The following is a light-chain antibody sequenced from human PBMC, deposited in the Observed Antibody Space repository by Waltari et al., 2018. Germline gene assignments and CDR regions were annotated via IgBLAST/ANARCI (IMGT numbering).Light chain of an antibody. V-gene: IGKV3-20*01. CDR1: QSVSRS. J-gene: IGKJ1*01. CDR3: QHYVRLPAT. CDR2: GAS. Sequence: EIVLTQSPGTLSLSPGERATLSCRASQSVSRSLAWYQQKPGQAPRLIIYGASNRAAGIPDRFSGSGSGTDFSLTISRLEPEDFAVYYCQHYVRLPATFGQGTKVEIK.